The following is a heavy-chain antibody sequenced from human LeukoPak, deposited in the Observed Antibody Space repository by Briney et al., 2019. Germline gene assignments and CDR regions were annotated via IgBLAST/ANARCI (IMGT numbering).Heavy chain of an antibody. J-gene: IGHJ2*01. Sequence: SETLSLTCTVSGGSISSYYWSWIRQPPGKGLEWIGYIYYSGSTYYNPSLKSRVTISVDTSKNQFSLKLSSVTAADTAVYYCARDRGIAAESDLWGRGTLVTVSS. CDR3: ARDRGIAAESDL. CDR1: GGSISSYY. V-gene: IGHV4-59*12. CDR2: IYYSGST. D-gene: IGHD6-13*01.